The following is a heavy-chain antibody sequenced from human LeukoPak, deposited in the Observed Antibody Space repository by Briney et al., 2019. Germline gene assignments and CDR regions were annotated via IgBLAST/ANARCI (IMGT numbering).Heavy chain of an antibody. CDR3: AREGSYYYDSSAIPYYFDY. Sequence: SETLSLTCGVFGGSFSVYYWTWIRQPPGEGLEWIGEINHGGSTNYNPSLKSRVTISIDTSKNHFSLRLSSVTAADTAVYYCAREGSYYYDSSAIPYYFDYWGQGTLVTVSS. D-gene: IGHD3-22*01. CDR2: INHGGST. CDR1: GGSFSVYY. J-gene: IGHJ4*02. V-gene: IGHV4-34*01.